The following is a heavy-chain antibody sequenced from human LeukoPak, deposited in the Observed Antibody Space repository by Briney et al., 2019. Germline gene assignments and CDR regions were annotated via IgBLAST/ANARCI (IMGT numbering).Heavy chain of an antibody. Sequence: KTGGSLRLSCAASGFTFSSYSMNWVRQAPGKGLEWVSSISSSSSYIYYADSVKGRFTISRVNAKNSLYLQMNSLRAEDTAVYYCAKLQWELLYFDYWGQGTLVTVSS. V-gene: IGHV3-21*04. J-gene: IGHJ4*02. D-gene: IGHD1-26*01. CDR3: AKLQWELLYFDY. CDR2: ISSSSSYI. CDR1: GFTFSSYS.